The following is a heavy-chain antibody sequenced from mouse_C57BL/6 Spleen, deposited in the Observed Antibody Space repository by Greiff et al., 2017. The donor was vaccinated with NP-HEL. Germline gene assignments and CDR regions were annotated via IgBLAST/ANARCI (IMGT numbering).Heavy chain of an antibody. CDR1: GYTFTSYW. V-gene: IGHV1-55*01. CDR3: ARSPFTPVVLYY. J-gene: IGHJ2*01. CDR2: IYPGSGSN. Sequence: VQLQQPGAELVKPGASVKMSCKASGYTFTSYWITWVKQRPGQGLEWIGDIYPGSGSNNYNEKFKSKATLTVDTPSSTAYMQLSSLTSGDSAVFYCARSPFTPVVLYYWGQSTTLTVSS. D-gene: IGHD1-1*01.